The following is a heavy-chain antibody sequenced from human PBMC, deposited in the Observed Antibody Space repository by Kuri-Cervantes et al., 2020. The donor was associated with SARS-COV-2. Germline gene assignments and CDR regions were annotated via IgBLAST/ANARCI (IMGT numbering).Heavy chain of an antibody. J-gene: IGHJ3*02. D-gene: IGHD1-14*01. CDR3: ARRKLGGAFDI. CDR1: GGSFSGYY. V-gene: IGHV4-34*01. CDR2: INHSGST. Sequence: SETLSLTCAVYGGSFSGYYWSWIRQPPGKELEWIGEINHSGSTNYNPSLKSRVTISVDTSKNQFSLKLSSVTAADTAVYYCARRKLGGAFDIWGQGTMVTVSS.